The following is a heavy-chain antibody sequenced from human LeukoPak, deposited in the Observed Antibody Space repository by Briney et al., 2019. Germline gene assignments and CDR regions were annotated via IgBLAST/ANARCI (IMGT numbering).Heavy chain of an antibody. CDR1: GFTFSSYW. J-gene: IGHJ4*02. D-gene: IGHD5-24*01. Sequence: GGSLRLSCVGSGFTFSSYWMSWVRQAPGKGLEWVANIKQDGSEKYYVDSVKGRFTISRDNSKNTLYLQLNRLRVEDTAVYYCVRGDGLILFDYWGQGTLVTVSS. CDR3: VRGDGLILFDY. CDR2: IKQDGSEK. V-gene: IGHV3-7*01.